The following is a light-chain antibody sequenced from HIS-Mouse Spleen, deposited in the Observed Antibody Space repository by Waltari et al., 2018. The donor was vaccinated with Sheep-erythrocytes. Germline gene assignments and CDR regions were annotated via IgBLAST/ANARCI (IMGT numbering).Light chain of an antibody. CDR2: DAS. Sequence: ALQLTQSPSSLSASVGDRVTITCRASPGISSALAWYQQKPGKAPKLLIYDASSLESGVPSRFSGSGSGTDFTLTISSLQPEDFATYYCQQFNNYPRTFGQGTKVEIK. J-gene: IGKJ1*01. CDR1: PGISSA. CDR3: QQFNNYPRT. V-gene: IGKV1D-13*01.